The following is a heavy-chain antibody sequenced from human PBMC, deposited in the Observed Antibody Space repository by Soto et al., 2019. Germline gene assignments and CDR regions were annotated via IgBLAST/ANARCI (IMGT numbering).Heavy chain of an antibody. CDR3: AKSGYCSGGSCRFDY. J-gene: IGHJ4*02. Sequence: GGSLILSCAASGFTFSSYAMSWVRQAPGKGLEWVSAISGSGGSTYYADSVKGRFTISRDNSKKTLYLQMNSLRAEDTAVYYCAKSGYCSGGSCRFDYWGQGTLVTVSS. V-gene: IGHV3-23*01. CDR2: ISGSGGST. CDR1: GFTFSSYA. D-gene: IGHD2-15*01.